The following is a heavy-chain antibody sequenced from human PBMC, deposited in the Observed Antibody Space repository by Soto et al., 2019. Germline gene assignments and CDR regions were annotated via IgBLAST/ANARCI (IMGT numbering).Heavy chain of an antibody. CDR1: GITFSSYS. J-gene: IGHJ3*02. CDR2: ISSSSSYI. CDR3: ERESPKLVGAFDI. D-gene: IGHD2-8*02. Sequence: GSLKISWASSGITFSSYSSNLVLQAPGKGLEWVSSISSSSSYIYYADSVKGRFTISRDNAKNSLYLQMNSLRAEDTAVYYCERESPKLVGAFDIWGQGTMVTVSS. V-gene: IGHV3-21*01.